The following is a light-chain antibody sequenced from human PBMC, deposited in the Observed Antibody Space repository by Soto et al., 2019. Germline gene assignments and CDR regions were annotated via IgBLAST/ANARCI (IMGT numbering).Light chain of an antibody. V-gene: IGKV3-20*01. Sequence: EVVMTQSPGTLSLSPGERATLSCRASQSVTSNYLAWYQQAPGQAPRLLIFGASIRDTGIPDRFSGSGSGTDFTLTISRLEPEDFAVYHCQQYGSSPTTFGQGTKVDIK. J-gene: IGKJ1*01. CDR2: GAS. CDR1: QSVTSNY. CDR3: QQYGSSPTT.